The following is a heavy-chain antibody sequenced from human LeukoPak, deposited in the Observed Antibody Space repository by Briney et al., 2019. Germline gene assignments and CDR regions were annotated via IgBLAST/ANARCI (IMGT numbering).Heavy chain of an antibody. Sequence: PSETLSLTCTVSGGSISSYYWGWIRQPPGKGLEWIGSIYYSGSTYYNPSLKSRLTISVDTSKSQFSLNLTSVTAAVTAVYYCARIVAAAANLFDPWGQGTLVTVSS. J-gene: IGHJ5*02. CDR1: GGSISSYY. D-gene: IGHD6-13*01. V-gene: IGHV4-39*07. CDR2: IYYSGST. CDR3: ARIVAAAANLFDP.